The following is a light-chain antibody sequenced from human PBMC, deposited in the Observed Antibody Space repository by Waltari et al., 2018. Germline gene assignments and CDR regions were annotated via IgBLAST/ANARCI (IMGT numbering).Light chain of an antibody. V-gene: IGKV1-5*03. J-gene: IGKJ3*01. CDR3: QQYNTYPFT. CDR1: QSISIW. Sequence: DIQMTQSPSTLSASVGDRVTITCRASQSISIWLAWYQQKPGKAPKVLIYKASSLESWVPSRFSGSGSGTEFTLTINSLQPDDFATFYCQQYNTYPFTFGPGTKVDIK. CDR2: KAS.